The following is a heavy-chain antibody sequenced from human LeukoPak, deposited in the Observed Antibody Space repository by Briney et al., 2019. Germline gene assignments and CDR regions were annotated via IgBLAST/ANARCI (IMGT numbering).Heavy chain of an antibody. CDR1: GFTFSSYW. CDR3: AKDQSYCSSTSCYLWMRGYDWRGFDY. Sequence: GGSLRLSCAVSGFTFSSYWMTWVRQAPGKGLEWVANINKDGSEIYYGDSVKGRFTISRDNSKNTLYLQMNSLRAEDTAVYYCAKDQSYCSSTSCYLWMRGYDWRGFDYWGQGTLVTVSS. V-gene: IGHV3-7*01. CDR2: INKDGSEI. J-gene: IGHJ4*02. D-gene: IGHD2-2*01.